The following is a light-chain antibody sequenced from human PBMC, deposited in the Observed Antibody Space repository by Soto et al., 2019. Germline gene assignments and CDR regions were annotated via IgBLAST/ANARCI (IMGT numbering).Light chain of an antibody. CDR2: AAS. Sequence: DIQLTQSPSSLSASVGDRVTITCRASQTIHNFLNWYQQTPGKAPKLLIYAASNLRGGVPSRFSGGGSGTDFTLPINSLQPEDFATYYCQESFSPLYTFGRGTMLDI. V-gene: IGKV1-39*01. J-gene: IGKJ2*01. CDR3: QESFSPLYT. CDR1: QTIHNF.